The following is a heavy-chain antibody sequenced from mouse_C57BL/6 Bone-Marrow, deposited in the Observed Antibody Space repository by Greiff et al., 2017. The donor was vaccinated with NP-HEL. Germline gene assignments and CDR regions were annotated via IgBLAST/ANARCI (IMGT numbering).Heavy chain of an antibody. CDR1: GFTFSSYT. Sequence: EVKLEESGGGLVKPGGSLKLSCAASGFTFSSYTMSWVRQTPEKRLEWVATISGGGGNTYYPDSVKGRFTISRDNAKNTLYLQMSSLRSGDTALYYWASTTVVAQGYWGQSTTLTVAS. CDR3: ASTTVVAQGY. J-gene: IGHJ2*01. CDR2: ISGGGGNT. V-gene: IGHV5-9*01. D-gene: IGHD1-1*01.